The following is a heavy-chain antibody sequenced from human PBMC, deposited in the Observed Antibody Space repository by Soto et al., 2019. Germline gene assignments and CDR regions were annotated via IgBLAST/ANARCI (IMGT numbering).Heavy chain of an antibody. Sequence: QVQLQESGPGLMKPSETLSLTCTVSGASITGTSYWSWIRQPAGQGLEWIGRFSLSGTTNYNPSLRSRVTMSADVSKNQFSLRLTSVTAADTALYYCARGMTPPGAPAWYYFDSWGQGTLVTVSS. J-gene: IGHJ4*02. V-gene: IGHV4-4*07. D-gene: IGHD2-8*02. CDR3: ARGMTPPGAPAWYYFDS. CDR2: FSLSGTT. CDR1: GASITGTSY.